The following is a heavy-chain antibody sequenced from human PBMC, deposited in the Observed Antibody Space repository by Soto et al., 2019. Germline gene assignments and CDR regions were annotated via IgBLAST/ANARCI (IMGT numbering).Heavy chain of an antibody. D-gene: IGHD3-22*01. CDR2: INPDGRST. V-gene: IGHV3-74*01. CDR1: GFTFNSYW. Sequence: EVQLVESGGGLVQPGGSLRLSCAASGFTFNSYWMHWVRQAPGKGLVWVSRINPDGRSTNYADSVKGRFTISRDNAKNTLYLQMNSLSAEDTAVYHSARGGLQGSGNHYNDNWAQGTLVTVSS. J-gene: IGHJ4*02. CDR3: ARGGLQGSGNHYNDN.